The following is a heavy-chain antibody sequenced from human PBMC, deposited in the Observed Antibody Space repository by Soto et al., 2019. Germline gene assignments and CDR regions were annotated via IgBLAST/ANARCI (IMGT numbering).Heavy chain of an antibody. J-gene: IGHJ4*02. V-gene: IGHV1-18*01. CDR2: ITVNSGNT. Sequence: ASVKVSCKASGYTFINYGIGWVRQAPGQGLEWMGWITVNSGNTNYPQKFQGRVTMTTDTSTSTAYMELRSLTFDDTAVYYCGRGLGGGWYYFDYWGPGTLVTVSS. CDR1: GYTFINYG. CDR3: GRGLGGGWYYFDY. D-gene: IGHD6-19*01.